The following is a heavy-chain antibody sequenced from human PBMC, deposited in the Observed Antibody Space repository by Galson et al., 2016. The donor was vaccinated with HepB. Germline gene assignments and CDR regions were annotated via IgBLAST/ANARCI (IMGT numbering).Heavy chain of an antibody. V-gene: IGHV3-23*01. Sequence: SLRLSCAASGFSFSAYGMNWVRQAPGKGLEWVSTISGRGGSTYYADSVQGRFTISRDNSKNTLHVQMNTLRGEDKAVSYCANDRNQLLDGVKGPIDYWGQGTLVTGSS. CDR1: GFSFSAYG. J-gene: IGHJ4*02. CDR3: ANDRNQLLDGVKGPIDY. D-gene: IGHD1-14*01. CDR2: ISGRGGST.